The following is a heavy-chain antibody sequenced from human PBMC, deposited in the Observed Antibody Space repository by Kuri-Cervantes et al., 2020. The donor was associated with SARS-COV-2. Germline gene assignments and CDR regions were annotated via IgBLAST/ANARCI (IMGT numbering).Heavy chain of an antibody. Sequence: SETLSLTCTVPGGSISSTSYYWDWIRQPPGKGLEWIGSIYYSGSTYYNPSLKSRVTISVDTSKNQFSLKLSSVTAADTAVYYCARGSEDCSSTSCYPGGFDPWGQGTLVTVSS. J-gene: IGHJ5*02. CDR2: IYYSGST. CDR1: GGSISSTSYY. D-gene: IGHD2-2*01. V-gene: IGHV4-39*01. CDR3: ARGSEDCSSTSCYPGGFDP.